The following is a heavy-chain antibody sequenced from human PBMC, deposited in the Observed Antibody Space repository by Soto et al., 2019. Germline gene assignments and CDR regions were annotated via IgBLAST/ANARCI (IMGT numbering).Heavy chain of an antibody. Sequence: PSETLSLTCTVSGGSISSSSYYWGWIRQPPGEGLEWIGSIYYSGSTYYNPSLKSRVTISVDTSKNQFSLKLSSVTAADTAVYYCAREARGVISGMDVWGQGTTVTVSS. CDR3: AREARGVISGMDV. J-gene: IGHJ6*02. CDR2: IYYSGST. CDR1: GGSISSSSYY. V-gene: IGHV4-39*02. D-gene: IGHD3-10*01.